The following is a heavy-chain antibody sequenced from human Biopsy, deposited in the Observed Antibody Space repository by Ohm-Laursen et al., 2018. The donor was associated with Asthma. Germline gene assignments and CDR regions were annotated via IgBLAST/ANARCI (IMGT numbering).Heavy chain of an antibody. CDR3: ARGWNCGGDCYSLDY. Sequence: TLSLTCTVSGAYIDSGDYSWTWIRQSPGVGLEWIGYIYRNGDTYYNPTLKNRVTISIDRSKNQFSLRLRSVTAADTAVYYCARGWNCGGDCYSLDYWGQGTLVTVSS. D-gene: IGHD2-21*02. V-gene: IGHV4-30-2*06. CDR1: GAYIDSGDYS. CDR2: IYRNGDT. J-gene: IGHJ4*02.